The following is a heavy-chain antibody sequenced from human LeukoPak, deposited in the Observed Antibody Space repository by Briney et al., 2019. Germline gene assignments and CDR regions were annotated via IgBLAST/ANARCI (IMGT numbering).Heavy chain of an antibody. CDR1: GGSISSYY. CDR3: ASCSGGSCRKTYYYYMDV. V-gene: IGHV4-4*07. CDR2: IYTSGST. Sequence: PSETLSLTCTVSGGSISSYYWSWIRQPAGKGLEWIGRIYTSGSTNYNPSLKSRVTMSVDTSKNQFSLKLSSVTAADTAVYYCASCSGGSCRKTYYYYMDVWGKGTMVTVSS. D-gene: IGHD2-15*01. J-gene: IGHJ6*03.